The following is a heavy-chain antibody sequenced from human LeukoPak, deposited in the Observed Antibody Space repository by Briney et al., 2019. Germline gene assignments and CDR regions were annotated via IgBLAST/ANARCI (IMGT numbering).Heavy chain of an antibody. CDR3: ARDRSGPGYHFDY. CDR2: VSYGGNNK. V-gene: IGHV3-30-3*01. J-gene: IGHJ4*02. Sequence: GGSLRLFCAASGFTFESYTVHWVRQAAGKGLEWGALVSYGGNNKYYIDSVKGRFTISRDNSKNTLYLQMNSLRPEDTAVYYCARDRSGPGYHFDYWGQGTLVTVSS. D-gene: IGHD1-1*01. CDR1: GFTFESYT.